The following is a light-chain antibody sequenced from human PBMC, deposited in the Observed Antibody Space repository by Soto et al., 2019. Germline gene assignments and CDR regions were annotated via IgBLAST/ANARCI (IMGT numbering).Light chain of an antibody. CDR2: EVS. J-gene: IGLJ1*01. CDR3: SSYTSSSTYV. Sequence: QSVLTQPASVSGSPGQSITISCTGTSSDVGGYKYVSWYQQHPGKAPKVMIYEVSNRPSGVSNRFSGSKSANTASLTISGLQAEDEAGYYCSSYTSSSTYVFGTGTKLTVL. V-gene: IGLV2-14*01. CDR1: SSDVGGYKY.